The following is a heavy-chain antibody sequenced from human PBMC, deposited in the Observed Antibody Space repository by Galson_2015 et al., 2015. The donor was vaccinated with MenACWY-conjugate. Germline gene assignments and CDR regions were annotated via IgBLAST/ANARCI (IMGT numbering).Heavy chain of an antibody. J-gene: IGHJ5*02. CDR1: GYTFNTYP. CDR2: IHVGNGNT. Sequence: SVKVSCKASGYTFNTYPLHWVRQAPGQGLEWMAWIHVGNGNTKYSQKFQGRVTVTRDTSASTGYMEQSSLRSEDTAVYYCVRDVCSTTSCDSAHHWGQRTLVTVSS. D-gene: IGHD2-2*01. CDR3: VRDVCSTTSCDSAHH. V-gene: IGHV1-3*01.